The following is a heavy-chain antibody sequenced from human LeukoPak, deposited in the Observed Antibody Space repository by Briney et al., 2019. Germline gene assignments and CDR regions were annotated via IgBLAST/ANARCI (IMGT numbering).Heavy chain of an antibody. Sequence: SETLSLTCTVFGGSISSISYYWGWIRQPPGKGLEWIGEINHSGSTNYNPSLKSRVTISVDTSKNQFSLKLSSVTAADTAVYYCAAEGYSSAGGRYWFDPWGQGTLVTVSS. CDR2: INHSGST. D-gene: IGHD6-25*01. CDR3: AAEGYSSAGGRYWFDP. CDR1: GGSISSISYY. V-gene: IGHV4-39*07. J-gene: IGHJ5*02.